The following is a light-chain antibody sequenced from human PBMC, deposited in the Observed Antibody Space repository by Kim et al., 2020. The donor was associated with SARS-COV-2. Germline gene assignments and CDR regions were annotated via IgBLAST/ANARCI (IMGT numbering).Light chain of an antibody. CDR1: SNNIGDQG. J-gene: IGLJ3*02. CDR2: RNN. Sequence: QAGLTQPPSVSQGLRQTATLTCTVNSNNIGDQGVAWLQQHQGHPPKLLSYRNNKRPSGIAERFSASRSGNAAFLTITGLQPEDEADYYCSAWDDSLKAWVFGGGTKLTVL. V-gene: IGLV10-54*04. CDR3: SAWDDSLKAWV.